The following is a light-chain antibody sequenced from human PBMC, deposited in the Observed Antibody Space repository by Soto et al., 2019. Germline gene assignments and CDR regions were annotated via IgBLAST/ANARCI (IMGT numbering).Light chain of an antibody. V-gene: IGKV3-15*01. CDR1: QNVRGN. J-gene: IGKJ3*01. Sequence: EIVMTQSPDTLSVSPGERATLSCRASQNVRGNLAWYQQKPGQAPRLLIYDASTGATGIPDRFSGSGSGTEFTLTISSLQSEDFAVYYCHQYNSWPRGTFGPGTKVEIK. CDR3: HQYNSWPRGT. CDR2: DAS.